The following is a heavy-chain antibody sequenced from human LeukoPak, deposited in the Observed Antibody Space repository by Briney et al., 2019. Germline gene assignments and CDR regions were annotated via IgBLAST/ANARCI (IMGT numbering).Heavy chain of an antibody. Sequence: PSETLSLTCAVYGGSFSGYYWSWIRQPPGKGLEWIGEINHSGSTNYNPSLKSRVTISVDTSKNQFSLKLSSVTAADTAVYYCARLLPGTTVLALDYWGQGTLVTVSS. J-gene: IGHJ4*02. D-gene: IGHD1-7*01. CDR2: INHSGST. CDR3: ARLLPGTTVLALDY. CDR1: GGSFSGYY. V-gene: IGHV4-34*01.